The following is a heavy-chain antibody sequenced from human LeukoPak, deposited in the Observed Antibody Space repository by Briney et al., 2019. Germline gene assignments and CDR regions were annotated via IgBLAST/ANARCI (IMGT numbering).Heavy chain of an antibody. V-gene: IGHV3-23*01. D-gene: IGHD3-10*01. CDR1: GFTFSSYA. CDR3: ARGRGLTLSYHYFDY. J-gene: IGHJ4*02. CDR2: ISGSGDGT. Sequence: PGGSLRLSCAASGFTFSSYAMSWVRQAPGKGLEWVSGISGSGDGTYYADSVKGRFTISRDNAKNSLYLQVNSLRDEDTAVYYCARGRGLTLSYHYFDYWGQGTLVTVSS.